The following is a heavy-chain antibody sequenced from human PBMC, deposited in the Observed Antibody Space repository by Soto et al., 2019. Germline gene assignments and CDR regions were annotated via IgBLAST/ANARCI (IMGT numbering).Heavy chain of an antibody. CDR1: GYTFSSYG. CDR2: ISAYNGNT. Sequence: QVKLVQSGAEVKKPGASVKVSCKASGYTFSSYGISWVRQAPGQGLEWMGWISAYNGNTRYAQKFQGRVTLTTDTSTSTGFMELRSLRSDDTAVYYCAKDLGATTFDFWGQGTLVTVSS. V-gene: IGHV1-18*01. D-gene: IGHD1-26*01. CDR3: AKDLGATTFDF. J-gene: IGHJ4*02.